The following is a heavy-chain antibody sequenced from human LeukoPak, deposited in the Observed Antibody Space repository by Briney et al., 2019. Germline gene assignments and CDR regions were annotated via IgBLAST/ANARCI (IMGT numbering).Heavy chain of an antibody. J-gene: IGHJ5*02. Sequence: SQTLSLTCSVSGASVSSDDYYWGWIRQPPGQGLEWIAYISYSGSTYYNPSLKSRITISIDMSKNQFPLKLSSVTAADTAVYYCVRYYFHSSGFSHWFDPWGQGTLVTVSS. CDR2: ISYSGST. V-gene: IGHV4-30-4*01. D-gene: IGHD3-22*01. CDR1: GASVSSDDYY. CDR3: VRYYFHSSGFSHWFDP.